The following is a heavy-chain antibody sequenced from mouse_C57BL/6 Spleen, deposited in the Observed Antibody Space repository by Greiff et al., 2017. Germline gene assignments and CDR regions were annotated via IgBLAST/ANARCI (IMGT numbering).Heavy chain of an antibody. CDR3: AAYYNNYGAMDY. CDR2: IYPGDGDT. D-gene: IGHD2-5*01. CDR1: GYAFSSYW. J-gene: IGHJ4*01. V-gene: IGHV1-80*01. Sequence: QVQLQQSGAELVKPGASVKISCKASGYAFSSYWMNWVKQRPGKGLEWIGQIYPGDGDTNYNGKFKGKATLTVDKSSSTAYMQLRSLTSEDSAVYFCAAYYNNYGAMDYWGQGTSVTVSS.